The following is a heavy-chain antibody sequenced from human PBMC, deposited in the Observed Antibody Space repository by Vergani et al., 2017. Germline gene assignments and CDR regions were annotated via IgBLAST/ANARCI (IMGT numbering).Heavy chain of an antibody. J-gene: IGHJ6*03. V-gene: IGHV4-34*01. CDR1: GGSFTSYH. D-gene: IGHD4-11*01. Sequence: QVQLQQWGGGLLKPSETLSLTCVVNGGSFTSYHWTWIRQSPGEGLEWVGDIDHTGRPDYNPSLKSRLSMSLDKSRNQFSLTPHSVPATDTAIYFCARVNTETNRHLYYYYYMDVWGQGTAVTVS. CDR2: IDHTGRP. CDR3: ARVNTETNRHLYYYYYMDV.